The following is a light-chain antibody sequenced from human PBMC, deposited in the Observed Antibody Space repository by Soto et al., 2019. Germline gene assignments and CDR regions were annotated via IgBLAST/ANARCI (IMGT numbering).Light chain of an antibody. CDR3: TSYTTSSPYLV. J-gene: IGLJ3*02. CDR2: DVT. V-gene: IGLV2-14*03. Sequence: QSALTQPASVSGSPGQSIPISCTGTSSDVGGYNYVSWYQHHPGKAPKLMIYDVTNRPSGVSNRFSGSKSGNTASLTISGLQAEDEADYYCTSYTTSSPYLVFGGGTKLTVL. CDR1: SSDVGGYNY.